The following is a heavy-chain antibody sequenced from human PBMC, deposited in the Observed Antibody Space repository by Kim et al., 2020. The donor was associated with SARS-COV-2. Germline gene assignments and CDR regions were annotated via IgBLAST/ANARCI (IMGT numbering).Heavy chain of an antibody. Sequence: SETLSLTCAVSGDSIISRNWWTWVRQSPGEGLQWIGEIYHSGSTNYNPSLKSRVTMSVDKSKNQFSLNLSSVTAADTAAYYCLRNFGGGSDHWGRGTLVTVSS. V-gene: IGHV4-4*02. CDR3: LRNFGGGSDH. J-gene: IGHJ4*02. CDR2: IYHSGST. D-gene: IGHD3-16*01. CDR1: GDSIISRNW.